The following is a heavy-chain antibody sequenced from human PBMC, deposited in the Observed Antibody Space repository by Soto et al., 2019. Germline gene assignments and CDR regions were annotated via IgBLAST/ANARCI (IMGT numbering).Heavy chain of an antibody. CDR3: ARHDVSYGDYAWFDP. CDR1: GGSISSISYY. Sequence: QVQLQESGPGLVKPSETLSLTCTVSGGSISSISYYWGWIRQPPGKGLEWIGSIYDSGSTYYKPSLKSRVTISVDRSKNQFSLKLSSVTAADTAVYYCARHDVSYGDYAWFDPWGQGTLVTVSS. CDR2: IYDSGST. J-gene: IGHJ5*02. D-gene: IGHD4-17*01. V-gene: IGHV4-39*01.